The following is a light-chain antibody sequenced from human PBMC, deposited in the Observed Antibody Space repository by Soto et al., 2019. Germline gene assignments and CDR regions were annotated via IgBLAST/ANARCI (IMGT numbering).Light chain of an antibody. J-gene: IGKJ1*01. Sequence: EIVLTQSPGTLSLSPGERATLSCRASQSVSSSYLAWYQQKPGQAPRLLISAASSRATGIPDRFSGRGSGTDFTLTISRLEPEDFAVYYCQQYAGSPRTFGQGTKVEIK. V-gene: IGKV3-20*01. CDR3: QQYAGSPRT. CDR1: QSVSSSY. CDR2: AAS.